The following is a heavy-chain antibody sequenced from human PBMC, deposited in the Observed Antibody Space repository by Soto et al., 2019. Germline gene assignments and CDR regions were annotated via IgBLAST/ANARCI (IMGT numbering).Heavy chain of an antibody. J-gene: IGHJ3*02. CDR2: IYHSGST. CDR3: ARSHYDYVWGSYRQSDAFDI. CDR1: GGCISSGGYS. Sequence: QLQLQESGSGLVKPSQTQSLTCAVSGGCISSGGYSWSWIRQPPGKGLEWIGYIYHSGSTYYNPSLKSRVTISVDRSKNQFSLKLSSVTAADTAVYYCARSHYDYVWGSYRQSDAFDIWGQGTMVTVSS. V-gene: IGHV4-30-2*01. D-gene: IGHD3-16*02.